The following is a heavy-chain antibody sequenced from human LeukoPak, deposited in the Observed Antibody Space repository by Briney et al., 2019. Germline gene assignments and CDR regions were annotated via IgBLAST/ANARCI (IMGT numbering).Heavy chain of an antibody. V-gene: IGHV3-23*01. CDR2: ISGSGGST. CDR3: ARGPYSSSWYGNDAFDI. D-gene: IGHD6-13*01. Sequence: GGSLRLSCAASGFTFSSYAMSWVRQAPGKGLEWVSAISGSGGSTYYADSVKGRFTISRDNAKNSLYLQMNSLRAEDTAVYYCARGPYSSSWYGNDAFDIWGQGTMVTVSS. J-gene: IGHJ3*02. CDR1: GFTFSSYA.